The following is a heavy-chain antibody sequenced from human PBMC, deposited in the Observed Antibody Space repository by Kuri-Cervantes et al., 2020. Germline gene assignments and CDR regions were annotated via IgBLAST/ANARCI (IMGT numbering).Heavy chain of an antibody. Sequence: LSLTCAASGFTFDDYAMHWVRQAPGKGLEWVSGISWNSGSIGYADSVKGRFTISRDNAKNSVSLQVSSLRAEDTAIYYCARAPYGERDIRFDYWGQGTLVTVSS. CDR3: ARAPYGERDIRFDY. V-gene: IGHV3-9*01. D-gene: IGHD4-17*01. CDR1: GFTFDDYA. CDR2: ISWNSGSI. J-gene: IGHJ4*02.